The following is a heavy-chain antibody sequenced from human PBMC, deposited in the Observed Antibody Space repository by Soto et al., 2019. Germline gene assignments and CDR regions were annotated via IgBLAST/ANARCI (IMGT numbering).Heavy chain of an antibody. V-gene: IGHV4-31*03. CDR3: ARDNDSTGYYAWYFDL. J-gene: IGHJ2*01. CDR1: GDSISSGGYY. CDR2: ISYSGST. D-gene: IGHD3-22*01. Sequence: QVQLQESGPGLVKPSETLSLTCTVSGDSISSGGYYWSWIRQHPGKGLEYIGYISYSGSTYYNPSLESRVTMSVDTSKNQFSLKLTSVTAADTAVYYCARDNDSTGYYAWYFDLWGRGTLVTVSS.